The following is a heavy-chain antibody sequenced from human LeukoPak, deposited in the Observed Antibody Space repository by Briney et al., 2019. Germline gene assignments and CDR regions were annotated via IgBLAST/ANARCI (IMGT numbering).Heavy chain of an antibody. CDR3: ARHKRSPDSGNFEL. Sequence: PSETLSLTCTVYGGSMTDFYWTWIRQPPGEGLEWLGHIYPSVRATYSPSLQSRVTISLDTSKNQFSLRLNSVTAADTAVYWCARHKRSPDSGNFELWGRGTLVTVSS. V-gene: IGHV4-4*09. D-gene: IGHD1-26*01. CDR1: GGSMTDFY. J-gene: IGHJ2*01. CDR2: IYPSVRA.